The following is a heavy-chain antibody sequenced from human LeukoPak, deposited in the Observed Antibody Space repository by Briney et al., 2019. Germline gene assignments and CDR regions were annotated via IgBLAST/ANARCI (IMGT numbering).Heavy chain of an antibody. J-gene: IGHJ5*02. CDR1: GFTFSSYS. V-gene: IGHV3-48*01. D-gene: IGHD3-10*01. CDR3: ARDGWFGDYNWFDP. Sequence: GGSLRLSCAASGFTFSSYSMNWVRQAPGKGLEWVSYISSASNTIYYADSVKGRFNISRDNAKNSLNLQMNSLRVDDTAMYYCARDGWFGDYNWFDPWGQGTLVTVSS. CDR2: ISSASNTI.